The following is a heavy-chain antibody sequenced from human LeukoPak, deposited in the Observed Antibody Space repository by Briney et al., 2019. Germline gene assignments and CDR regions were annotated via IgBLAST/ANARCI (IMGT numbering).Heavy chain of an antibody. CDR2: ISSSSSYI. Sequence: GGSLRLSCAASGFTFSSYSMNWVRQAPGKGLEWVSSISSSSSYIYYADSVKGRFTISRDNAKNSLYLQMNSLRAEDTAVYYCARDNNWNSEYFDYWGQGTLVTVSS. CDR1: GFTFSSYS. D-gene: IGHD1-1*01. CDR3: ARDNNWNSEYFDY. V-gene: IGHV3-21*01. J-gene: IGHJ4*02.